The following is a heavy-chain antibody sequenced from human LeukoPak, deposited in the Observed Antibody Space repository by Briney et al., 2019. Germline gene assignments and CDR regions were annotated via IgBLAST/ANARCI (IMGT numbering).Heavy chain of an antibody. D-gene: IGHD1-26*01. Sequence: GGSLRLSCAASGFTFSSYSMNWVRQAPGKGREWVSYISSSSSTIYYADSAKGRFTISRDNAKNSLYLQVNSLRAEDTAVYYCARDGGVGGGSTDYWGQGTLVTVSS. CDR1: GFTFSSYS. CDR2: ISSSSSTI. CDR3: ARDGGVGGGSTDY. V-gene: IGHV3-48*01. J-gene: IGHJ4*02.